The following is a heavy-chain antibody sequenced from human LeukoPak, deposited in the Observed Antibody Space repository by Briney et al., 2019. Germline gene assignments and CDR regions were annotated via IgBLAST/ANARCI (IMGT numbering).Heavy chain of an antibody. CDR2: IYHSGST. D-gene: IGHD2-15*01. Sequence: PSETLSLTCTVSGGSISSNNYYWGWIRQPPGKGLEWIGSIYHSGSTYYNPSLKSRVTISVDTSKNQFSLKLSSVTAADTAVYYCARDRGVVVAAISSWFDPWGQGTLVTVSS. CDR1: GGSISSNNYY. CDR3: ARDRGVVVAAISSWFDP. J-gene: IGHJ5*02. V-gene: IGHV4-39*07.